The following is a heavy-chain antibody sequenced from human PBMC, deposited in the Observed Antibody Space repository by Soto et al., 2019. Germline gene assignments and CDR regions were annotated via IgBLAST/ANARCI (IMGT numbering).Heavy chain of an antibody. CDR3: TTDSHRSTTLVRLDF. CDR1: GFTISDVW. J-gene: IGHJ4*01. CDR2: IKSRIDGGTT. Sequence: PGGSLRLSCAASGFTISDVWLNWVRQAPGKGLEWVGRIKSRIDGGTTDFAAPVRGRFAISRDESQNTVYLEISSLQIEDTAVYYCTTDSHRSTTLVRLDFWGHGTLVTVSS. D-gene: IGHD2-8*02. V-gene: IGHV3-15*07.